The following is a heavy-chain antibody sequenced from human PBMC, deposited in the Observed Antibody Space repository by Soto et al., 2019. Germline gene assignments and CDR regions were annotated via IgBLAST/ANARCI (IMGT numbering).Heavy chain of an antibody. J-gene: IGHJ3*02. V-gene: IGHV1-18*01. CDR3: ARGRYDLLTGYPRAFAI. CDR2: ISAYNGNT. Sequence: GSVKVYCKASGYPFTSYGISLVRQAPGQGLEWMGWISAYNGNTNYAQKLQGRVTMTTDTSTSTAYMELRSLRSDDTAVYYCARGRYDLLTGYPRAFAIWGQGTMVTVS. CDR1: GYPFTSYG. D-gene: IGHD3-9*01.